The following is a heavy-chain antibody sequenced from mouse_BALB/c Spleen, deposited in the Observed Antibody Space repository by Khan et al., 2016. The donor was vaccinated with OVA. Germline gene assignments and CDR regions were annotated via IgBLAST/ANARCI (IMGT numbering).Heavy chain of an antibody. V-gene: IGHV3-8*02. J-gene: IGHJ4*01. Sequence: EVQLVESGHSLVKPSQTLSLSCSVTGDSITSGFWNWIRKFPGNKFEYLGYITYSGNIYYNPSLKSRISITRDTSKSQYYLQLNSVTTEDTATYYCARSYGSWAMDYWGQGTSVTVSS. D-gene: IGHD1-1*01. CDR3: ARSYGSWAMDY. CDR2: ITYSGNI. CDR1: GDSITSGF.